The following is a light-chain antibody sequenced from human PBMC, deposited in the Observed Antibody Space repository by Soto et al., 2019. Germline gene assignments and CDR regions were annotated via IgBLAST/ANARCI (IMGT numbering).Light chain of an antibody. Sequence: QSALTQPASVSGSPGQSITISCTGTSSDVGGYNYVSWYQQHPGKAPKLMIYDVSNRPSGVSNRFSGSKSGKTASLTISGLQAEDEADYYCSSYTSSSFYVFVTGTKVTVL. V-gene: IGLV2-14*01. CDR2: DVS. CDR1: SSDVGGYNY. J-gene: IGLJ1*01. CDR3: SSYTSSSFYV.